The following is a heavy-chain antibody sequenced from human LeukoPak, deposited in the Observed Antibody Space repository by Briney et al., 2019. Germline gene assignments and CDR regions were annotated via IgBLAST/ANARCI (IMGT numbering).Heavy chain of an antibody. Sequence: ASVKVSCKAYGYTFTGYYMHWVRQAPGQGLEWMGCINPNSGGTNYAQKFQGRVTMTRDTSISTAYMELSRLRSDDTAVYYCARDPVSYYYGSGSWESFDYWGQGTLVTVSS. D-gene: IGHD3-10*01. CDR2: INPNSGGT. V-gene: IGHV1-2*02. CDR3: ARDPVSYYYGSGSWESFDY. CDR1: GYTFTGYY. J-gene: IGHJ4*02.